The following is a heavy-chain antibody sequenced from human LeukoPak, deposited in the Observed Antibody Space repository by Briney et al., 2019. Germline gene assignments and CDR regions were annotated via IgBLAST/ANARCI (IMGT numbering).Heavy chain of an antibody. CDR3: ARHGGYYFDY. CDR2: INHSGST. J-gene: IGHJ4*02. Sequence: SETPSLTCAVYGGSFSDYYWSWIRQPPGKGLEWIGEINHSGSTIYNPSLKSRVIISVDTSKNQFSLKLNSVTAADTAVYYCARHGGYYFDYWGQGTLVTVSS. V-gene: IGHV4-34*01. CDR1: GGSFSDYY.